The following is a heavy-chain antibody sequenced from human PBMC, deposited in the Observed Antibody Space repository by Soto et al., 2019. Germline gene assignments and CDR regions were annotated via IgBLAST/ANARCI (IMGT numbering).Heavy chain of an antibody. V-gene: IGHV4-4*02. D-gene: IGHD3-10*01. J-gene: IGHJ5*02. Sequence: QVQLQESGPGLVKPSGTLSLTCAVSGGSISSSNWWSWVRQPPGKGLEWIGEIYHSGSTNYNPSLKRRVTIXXDXPXXQFSRKLSSVTAAAPAVYYCARDVPFGSGSRKFDPWGQGTLVTVSS. CDR1: GGSISSSNW. CDR3: ARDVPFGSGSRKFDP. CDR2: IYHSGST.